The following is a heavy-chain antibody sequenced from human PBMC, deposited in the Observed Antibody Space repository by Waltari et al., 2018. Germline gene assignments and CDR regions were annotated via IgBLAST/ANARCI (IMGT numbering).Heavy chain of an antibody. Sequence: QVQLVQSGAEVKKPGASVKVSCKVSGYTLTELSMHWVRPAPGKGLEWMGGFDPEDGETIYAQKFQGRVTMTEDTSTDTAYMELSSLRSEDTAVYYCASQLMVRGVIIQLDYFDYWGQGTLVTVSS. CDR1: GYTLTELS. CDR2: FDPEDGET. V-gene: IGHV1-24*01. D-gene: IGHD3-10*01. J-gene: IGHJ4*02. CDR3: ASQLMVRGVIIQLDYFDY.